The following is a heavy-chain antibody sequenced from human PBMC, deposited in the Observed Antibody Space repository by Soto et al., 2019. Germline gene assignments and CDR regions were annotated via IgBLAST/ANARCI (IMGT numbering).Heavy chain of an antibody. D-gene: IGHD2-2*01. J-gene: IGHJ4*02. CDR1: GGTFSSYT. Sequence: QVQLVQSGAEVKKPGSSVKVSCKASGGTFSSYTISWVRQAPGQGLEWMGRTIPILGIANYAQKFQGRVTITAEKTTSTAYMEMSSLRSEDTAVYFCARLGGYCSSTSCYRGRDFDYWGQGTLVTVSS. CDR2: TIPILGIA. V-gene: IGHV1-69*02. CDR3: ARLGGYCSSTSCYRGRDFDY.